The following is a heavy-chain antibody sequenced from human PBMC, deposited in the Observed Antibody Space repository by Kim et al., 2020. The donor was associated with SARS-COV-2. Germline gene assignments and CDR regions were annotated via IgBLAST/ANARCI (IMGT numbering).Heavy chain of an antibody. V-gene: IGHV1-2*02. CDR2: INSKSGDT. Sequence: ASVKVSCKASRYTFTSYFFLWVRQAPGQGLEWMGWINSKSGDTTYAQKFQGRVTLTRDTSISTAYMGLSSLRSDDTAVYYCATSDGPDCTTVSCFAYWGQGALVTVSS. CDR1: RYTFTSYF. D-gene: IGHD2-2*01. CDR3: ATSDGPDCTTVSCFAY. J-gene: IGHJ4*02.